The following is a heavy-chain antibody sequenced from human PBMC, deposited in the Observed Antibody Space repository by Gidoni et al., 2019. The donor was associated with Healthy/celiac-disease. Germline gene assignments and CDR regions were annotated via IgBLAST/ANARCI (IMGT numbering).Heavy chain of an antibody. D-gene: IGHD5-18*01. Sequence: QLQLQDSGPGLGQTSGTPSLTSAFISGSFSSSSYYWGWIRQPPGKGLEWIGSIYYSGSTYYYPSLKSRVTISVDTSKNQFSLKLSSVTDADTAVYYCARHGIQLWTKWFDPWCQGTLVTVSS. J-gene: IGHJ5*02. CDR1: SGSFSSSSYY. CDR3: ARHGIQLWTKWFDP. CDR2: IYYSGST. V-gene: IGHV4-39*01.